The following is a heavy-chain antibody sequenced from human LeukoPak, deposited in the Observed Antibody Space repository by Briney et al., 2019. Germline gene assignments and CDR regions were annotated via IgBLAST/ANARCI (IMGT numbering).Heavy chain of an antibody. V-gene: IGHV5-51*01. J-gene: IGHJ4*02. CDR1: GYSSTSYC. Sequence: GESLQISCNGSGYSSTSYCIGGVRQMPRKGLEWRGIIYPADSDTTHSPSFHGKVTTSSDKSITTAYPQWSSLQASHTARYYCAGVDDTSVYFDYWGQGTLVSVSS. CDR2: IYPADSDT. CDR3: AGVDDTSVYFDY. D-gene: IGHD3-22*01.